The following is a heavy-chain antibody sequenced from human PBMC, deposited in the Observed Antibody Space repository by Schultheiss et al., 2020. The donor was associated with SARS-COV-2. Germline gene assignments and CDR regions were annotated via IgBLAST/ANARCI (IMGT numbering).Heavy chain of an antibody. D-gene: IGHD6-6*01. CDR1: GYTFTSYA. CDR3: ARFRRSVAARQEAGWFDP. J-gene: IGHJ5*02. V-gene: IGHV1-18*01. Sequence: ASVKVSCKASGYTFTSYAMHWVRQAPGQRLESMGWMNPNSGNTGYAQKLQGRVTMTTDTSTSTAYMELRSLRSDDTAVYYCARFRRSVAARQEAGWFDPWGQGTLVTVSS. CDR2: MNPNSGNT.